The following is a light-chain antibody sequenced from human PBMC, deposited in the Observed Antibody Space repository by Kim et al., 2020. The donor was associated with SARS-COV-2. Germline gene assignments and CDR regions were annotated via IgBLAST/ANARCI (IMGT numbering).Light chain of an antibody. Sequence: QSALTQPASVSGSPGQSITISCTGTSSDVGSYNLVSWYQQHPGKAPKLMIYEVSKRPSGVSNRFSGSKSGNTASLTISGLQAEDEADYYCCSYAGSSTLRVYVFGTGTKVTVL. J-gene: IGLJ1*01. CDR1: SSDVGSYNL. CDR3: CSYAGSSTLRVYV. V-gene: IGLV2-23*02. CDR2: EVS.